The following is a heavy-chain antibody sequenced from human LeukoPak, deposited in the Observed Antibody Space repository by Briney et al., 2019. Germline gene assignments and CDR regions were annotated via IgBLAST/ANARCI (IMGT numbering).Heavy chain of an antibody. J-gene: IGHJ3*01. V-gene: IGHV4-39*02. Sequence: SETLSLTCTVSGGSISSSSYYWGWIRQPPGKGLEWIGSIYYSGSTYYNPSLKSRVTIAVDTSKNQFSLNLSSVTAADTAVYYCARELKYVSGSYSHAFDVWGQGTMVTVSS. CDR1: GGSISSSSYY. CDR2: IYYSGST. D-gene: IGHD3-10*01. CDR3: ARELKYVSGSYSHAFDV.